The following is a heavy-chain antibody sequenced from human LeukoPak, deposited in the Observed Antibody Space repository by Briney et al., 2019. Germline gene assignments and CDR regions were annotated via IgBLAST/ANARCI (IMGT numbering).Heavy chain of an antibody. CDR3: ARDRQQLGFMDWFDP. CDR2: IIPIFGTA. V-gene: IGHV1-69*05. J-gene: IGHJ5*02. D-gene: IGHD6-13*01. CDR1: GGTFSSYA. Sequence: SVKVSCKASGGTFSSYAISWVRQAPGQGLEWMGGIIPIFGTANYAQKFQGRVTITTDESTSTAYMELSSLRSEDTAVYYCARDRQQLGFMDWFDPWGQGTLVTVSS.